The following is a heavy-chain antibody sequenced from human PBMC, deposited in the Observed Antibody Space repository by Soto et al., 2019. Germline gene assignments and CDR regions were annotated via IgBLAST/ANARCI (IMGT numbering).Heavy chain of an antibody. V-gene: IGHV1-3*01. CDR1: GNSFVAYA. J-gene: IGHJ4*02. D-gene: IGHD3-10*01. Sequence: ASVKVSCKSSGNSFVAYAIHWVRQAPVQRLQWMGWINVGSGNTKYAQDFQGRVTFTRDTAATTTFMELSSLRSEDAAVYYCARVPPWGDSGSFYIQHYDSWGQGTLVTVSS. CDR2: INVGSGNT. CDR3: ARVPPWGDSGSFYIQHYDS.